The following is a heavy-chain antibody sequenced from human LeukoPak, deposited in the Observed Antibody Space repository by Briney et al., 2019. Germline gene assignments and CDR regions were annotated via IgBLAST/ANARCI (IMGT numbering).Heavy chain of an antibody. J-gene: IGHJ6*03. CDR1: GGSISSYG. CDR2: IISVFGTA. D-gene: IGHD1/OR15-1a*01. CDR3: AKQGEIRQDYYMDV. V-gene: IGHV1-69*06. Sequence: SVKVSCKAAGGSISSYGISWVRQAPGQGLEWMGRIISVFGTANYAQKFQDRVTITADIASNTAYMELTSLTSEDTAVYFCAKQGEIRQDYYMDVWGNGTTVTVSS.